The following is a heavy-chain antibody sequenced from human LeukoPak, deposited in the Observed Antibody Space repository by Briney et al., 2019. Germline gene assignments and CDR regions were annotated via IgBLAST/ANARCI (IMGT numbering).Heavy chain of an antibody. CDR1: GFTFNNYA. CDR3: AKPREGWLVDAFDI. D-gene: IGHD5-24*01. Sequence: QPGGSLRLSCAASGFTFNNYAMSWVRQAPGKGLEWVSVISGSGGSTYYADSVKGRFTISRDNSKNTLSLQMNSLRAEDTAVYYCAKPREGWLVDAFDIWGQGTMVTVSS. CDR2: ISGSGGST. J-gene: IGHJ3*02. V-gene: IGHV3-23*01.